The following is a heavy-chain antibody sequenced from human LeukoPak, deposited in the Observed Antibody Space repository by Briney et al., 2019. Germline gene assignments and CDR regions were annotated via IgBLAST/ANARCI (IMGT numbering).Heavy chain of an antibody. CDR1: GLQYADYA. Sequence: GGSLRLSCTGSGLQYADYAMSWVRQAPGKGLEWVGCIRSKTYGGTAEYAASVKGRFTISKDDSKSIAYLQMNSLKTEDTAMYYCTRVVRDVLAAAGTIIDYWGQGTLVTVSS. CDR3: TRVVRDVLAAAGTIIDY. CDR2: IRSKTYGGTA. J-gene: IGHJ4*02. D-gene: IGHD6-13*01. V-gene: IGHV3-49*04.